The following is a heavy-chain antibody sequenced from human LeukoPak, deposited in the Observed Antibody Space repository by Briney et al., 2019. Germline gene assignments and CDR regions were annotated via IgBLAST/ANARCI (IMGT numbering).Heavy chain of an antibody. CDR2: VYNSGNS. Sequence: SETLSLTCTVSGGSISGYYWSWIRRPPGKGLEWIGYVYNSGNSDYNPSLKSRVSISVDTSKNQLSLKLSSVTAADTAVYYCARAHSNNWRFDYWGQGTLVTVSS. V-gene: IGHV4-59*01. J-gene: IGHJ4*02. D-gene: IGHD6-13*01. CDR3: ARAHSNNWRFDY. CDR1: GGSISGYY.